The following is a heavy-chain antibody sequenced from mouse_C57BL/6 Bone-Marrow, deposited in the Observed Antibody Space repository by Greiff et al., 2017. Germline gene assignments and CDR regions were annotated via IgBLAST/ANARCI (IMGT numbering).Heavy chain of an antibody. V-gene: IGHV1-19*01. Sequence: VQLQQSGPVLVKPGASVKMSCKASGYTFTDSYMNWVKQSHGKSLEWIGVINPYNGGTSYNQKFKGKATLTVDKSSSTAYMELNSLTSEDSAVYYCARGQLPYAMDYWGQGTSVTVSS. D-gene: IGHD2-1*01. CDR3: ARGQLPYAMDY. CDR2: INPYNGGT. J-gene: IGHJ4*01. CDR1: GYTFTDSY.